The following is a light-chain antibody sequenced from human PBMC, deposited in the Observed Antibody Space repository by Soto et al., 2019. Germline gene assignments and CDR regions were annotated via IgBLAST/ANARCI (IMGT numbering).Light chain of an antibody. CDR2: AAS. CDR3: QQSNTFWT. J-gene: IGKJ1*01. V-gene: IGKV1-5*01. CDR1: QSISSW. Sequence: DIQMTQSPSTLSASVGYRVTITCRASQSISSWWAWYQQKSGRAPRLLIYAASSLESGVPSRFSGSGSGTEFTLTSSRLQPDDVATYYCQQSNTFWTFGQGTKVEI.